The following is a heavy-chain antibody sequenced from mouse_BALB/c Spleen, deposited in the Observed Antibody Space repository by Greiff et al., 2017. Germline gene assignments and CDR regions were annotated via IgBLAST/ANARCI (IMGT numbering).Heavy chain of an antibody. V-gene: IGHV3-2*02. CDR2: ISYSGST. Sequence: EVKLMESGPGLVKPSQSLSLTCTVTGYSITSDYAWNWIRQFPGNKLEWMGYISYSGSTSYNPSLKSRISITRDTSKNQFFLQLNSVTTEDTATYYCAREGTDAYWGQGTLVTVSA. CDR1: GYSITSDYA. J-gene: IGHJ3*01. CDR3: AREGTDAY. D-gene: IGHD2-14*01.